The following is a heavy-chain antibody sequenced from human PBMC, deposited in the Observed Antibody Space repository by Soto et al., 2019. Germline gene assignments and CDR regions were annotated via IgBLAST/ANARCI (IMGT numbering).Heavy chain of an antibody. J-gene: IGHJ4*02. V-gene: IGHV1-3*04. D-gene: IGHD6-19*01. CDR2: INTGNGNT. CDR1: GYTFTNYA. CDR3: ARGPPPRIAVAQRPIDY. Sequence: GASVKVSCKASGYTFTNYAMHWVRQAPGQRLEWMGWINTGNGNTKYSQKFQGRVTITRDISASTAYMELSSLRSEDTAAYYCARGPPPRIAVAQRPIDYWGQGTLVTVSS.